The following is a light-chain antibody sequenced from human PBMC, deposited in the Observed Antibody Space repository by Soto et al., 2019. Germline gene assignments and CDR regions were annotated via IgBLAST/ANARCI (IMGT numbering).Light chain of an antibody. CDR2: GAS. J-gene: IGKJ5*01. Sequence: EIVLTQSPGTLSLSPGERSTLSCRASQSVSSSYLAWYQQKPGQAPRLVISGASTRAPGIPARFSGFGSGTDFTLTISSLQSEDFAIYYCQQYNNWPAITFGQGTQLEIK. CDR3: QQYNNWPAIT. CDR1: QSVSSSY. V-gene: IGKV3D-15*01.